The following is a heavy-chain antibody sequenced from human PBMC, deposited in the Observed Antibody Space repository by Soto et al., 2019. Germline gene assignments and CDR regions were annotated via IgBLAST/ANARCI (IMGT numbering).Heavy chain of an antibody. D-gene: IGHD4-17*01. CDR3: ARVHLGDYGGNSVGGGYYFDY. Sequence: GGSLRLSCAASGFTFSSYAMHWVRQAPGKGLEWVAVISYDGSNKYYADSVKGRFTISRDNSKNTLYLQMNSLRAEDTAVYYCARVHLGDYGGNSVGGGYYFDYWGQGTLVTVSS. J-gene: IGHJ4*02. CDR1: GFTFSSYA. CDR2: ISYDGSNK. V-gene: IGHV3-30-3*01.